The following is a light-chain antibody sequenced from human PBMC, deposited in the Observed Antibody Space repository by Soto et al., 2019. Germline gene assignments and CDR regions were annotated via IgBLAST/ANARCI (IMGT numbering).Light chain of an antibody. CDR3: AAWDDSLNGPV. V-gene: IGLV1-44*01. CDR2: RNY. CDR1: SSNIGRNS. J-gene: IGLJ1*01. Sequence: QSVLTQPPSASGTPGQRVSISCSGSSSNIGRNSVNWYQQLPGTAPKLLVYRNYQRPSGVPDRFSGSKSGTSASLAISGLQSEDEADYYCAAWDDSLNGPVFGTGTKLTVL.